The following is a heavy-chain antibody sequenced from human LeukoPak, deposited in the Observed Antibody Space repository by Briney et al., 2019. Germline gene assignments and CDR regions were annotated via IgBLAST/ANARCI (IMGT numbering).Heavy chain of an antibody. CDR3: ARDPPSSGYDDDAFDI. J-gene: IGHJ3*02. CDR1: GYTFTDYY. D-gene: IGHD3-22*01. V-gene: IGHV1-2*02. CDR2: INPNSGGT. Sequence: GASVKVSCKASGYTFTDYYMHWVRQAPGQGLEWMGWINPNSGGTNYAQKFQGRVTMTRDTSISTAYMELSRLRSDDTAVYYCARDPPSSGYDDDAFDIWGQGTMVTVSS.